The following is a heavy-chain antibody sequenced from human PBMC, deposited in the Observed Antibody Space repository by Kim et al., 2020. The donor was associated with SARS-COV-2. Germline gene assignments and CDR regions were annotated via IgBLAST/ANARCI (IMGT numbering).Heavy chain of an antibody. V-gene: IGHV1-69*02. Sequence: YAQKVQGRVTITADKSTSTAYMELSSLRSEDTAVYYCATYYDSSGHPFDYWGQGTLVTVSS. J-gene: IGHJ4*02. D-gene: IGHD3-22*01. CDR3: ATYYDSSGHPFDY.